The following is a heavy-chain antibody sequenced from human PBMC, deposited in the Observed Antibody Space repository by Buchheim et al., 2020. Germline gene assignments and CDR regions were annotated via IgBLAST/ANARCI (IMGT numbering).Heavy chain of an antibody. V-gene: IGHV1-69*02. J-gene: IGHJ4*02. CDR3: AITQRFYGSGSSPLDY. D-gene: IGHD3-10*01. CDR1: GGTFSSYT. CDR2: IIPILGIA. Sequence: QVQLVQSGAEVKKPGSSVKVSCKASGGTFSSYTISWVRHAPGQGLEWMGRIIPILGIANYAQKIQGRVTITADKSTSTAYMELSSLRSEDTAVYYCAITQRFYGSGSSPLDYWGQGTL.